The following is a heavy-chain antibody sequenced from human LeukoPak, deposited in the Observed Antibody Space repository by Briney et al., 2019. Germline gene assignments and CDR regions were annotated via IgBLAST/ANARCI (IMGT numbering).Heavy chain of an antibody. J-gene: IGHJ4*02. D-gene: IGHD3-22*01. CDR1: GGSFSGYY. Sequence: SETLSLTCAVYGGSFSGYYWSWIRQPPGKGLEWIAYIYYTGSTNYNPSLKSRVTLSVDTSKNQFSLKLSSVTAADTAVYYCARRTGYDSSRSFASYFDYWGQGTLVTVSS. V-gene: IGHV4-59*01. CDR2: IYYTGST. CDR3: ARRTGYDSSRSFASYFDY.